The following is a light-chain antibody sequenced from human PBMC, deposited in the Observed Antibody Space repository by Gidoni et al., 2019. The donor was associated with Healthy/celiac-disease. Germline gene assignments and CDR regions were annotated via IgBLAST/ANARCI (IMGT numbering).Light chain of an antibody. J-gene: IGLJ2*01. CDR1: KLGDKY. CDR2: QDS. CDR3: QACDSSFVV. V-gene: IGLV3-1*01. Sequence: SYELTQPTPVSVSPGQTASITCSGDKLGDKYACWYQQKPGPSPVLVIYQDSNRPSGIPVRFSGSNSGNTATLTIIGTQAMDEADYYCQACDSSFVVFGGGTKLTVL.